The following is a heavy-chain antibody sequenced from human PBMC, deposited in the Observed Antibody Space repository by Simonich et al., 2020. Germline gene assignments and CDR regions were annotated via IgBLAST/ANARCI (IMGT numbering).Heavy chain of an antibody. J-gene: IGHJ5*02. Sequence: QVQLVESGGGVVQPGRSLRLSCAASGFTFSSYGMHWVRQAPGKGLEWVAVIWYDGSNKYYADSGKGRFTISRDNSKNTLYLQMNSLRAEDTAVYYCARAYSSSWYNWFDPWGQGTLDTVSS. CDR3: ARAYSSSWYNWFDP. CDR1: GFTFSSYG. V-gene: IGHV3-33*01. D-gene: IGHD6-13*01. CDR2: IWYDGSNK.